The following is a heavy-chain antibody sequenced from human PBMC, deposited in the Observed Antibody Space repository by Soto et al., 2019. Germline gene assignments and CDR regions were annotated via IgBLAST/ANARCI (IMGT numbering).Heavy chain of an antibody. CDR3: ARRYGGNFDY. D-gene: IGHD1-26*01. V-gene: IGHV4-59*01. CDR2: IYYSGST. Sequence: SETLSLTCTVSGGSISSYYLSWIRQPPGKGLEWIGYIYYSGSTNYNPSLKSRVTISVDTSKNQFSLKLSSVTAADTAMYYCARRYGGNFDYWGQGTLVTVSS. J-gene: IGHJ4*02. CDR1: GGSISSYY.